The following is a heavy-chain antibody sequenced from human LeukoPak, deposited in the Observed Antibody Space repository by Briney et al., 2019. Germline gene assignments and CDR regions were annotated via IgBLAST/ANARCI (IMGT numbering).Heavy chain of an antibody. Sequence: ASVKVSCKASGYTFPSYYMHWVRQAPGQGLEWMGWINPNSGGTNYAQKFQGRVTMTRDTSISTAYMELSRLRSDDTAVYYCRTRRYFDYWGQGTLVTVSS. CDR3: RTRRYFDY. CDR2: INPNSGGT. V-gene: IGHV1-2*02. CDR1: GYTFPSYY. J-gene: IGHJ4*02.